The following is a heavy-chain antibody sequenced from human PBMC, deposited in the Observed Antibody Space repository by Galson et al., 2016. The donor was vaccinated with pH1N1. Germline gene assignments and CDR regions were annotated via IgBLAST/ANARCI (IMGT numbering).Heavy chain of an antibody. J-gene: IGHJ4*02. D-gene: IGHD6-19*01. V-gene: IGHV4-31*03. Sequence: TLSLTCSVSGGSISVGDYYWSWIRQHPGKGLEWIEYIFYSGSTYYNPSLKSRVTISVDTSKNQSSLKLSSVTAADTAVYYCARGVSVAGTPRLDYWGQGALVTVSS. CDR2: IFYSGST. CDR1: GGSISVGDYY. CDR3: ARGVSVAGTPRLDY.